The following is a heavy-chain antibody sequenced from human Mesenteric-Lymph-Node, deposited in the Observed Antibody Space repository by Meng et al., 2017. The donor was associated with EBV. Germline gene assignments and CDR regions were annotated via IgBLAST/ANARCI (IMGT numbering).Heavy chain of an antibody. V-gene: IGHV4-4*03. CDR3: ARVTVTGGYYFDY. CDR1: GGSIRSSNW. J-gene: IGHJ4*02. D-gene: IGHD4-17*01. CDR2: IYHSGRT. Sequence: VQLEESGPGLVKPPGTLSLTCAVSGGSIRSSNWWSWVRQPPGKGLEWIGEIYHSGRTSYNPSLKSRVSLSVEKSKNHFSLNLSSVTAADTAVYYCARVTVTGGYYFDYWGQGSLVTVSS.